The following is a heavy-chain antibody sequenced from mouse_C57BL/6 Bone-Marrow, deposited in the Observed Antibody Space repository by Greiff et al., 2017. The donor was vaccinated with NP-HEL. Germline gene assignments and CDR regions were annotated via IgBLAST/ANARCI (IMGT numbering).Heavy chain of an antibody. CDR3: TPSLSYFDY. Sequence: EVQLQQSGAELVRPGASVKLSCTASGFNIKDDYMHWVKQRPEQGLEWIGWIDPENGDTEYASKFQGKATITADTSSNTASLQLSSLTSEDTAVYYCTPSLSYFDYWGQGTTLTVSS. CDR2: IDPENGDT. D-gene: IGHD2-3*01. CDR1: GFNIKDDY. J-gene: IGHJ2*01. V-gene: IGHV14-4*01.